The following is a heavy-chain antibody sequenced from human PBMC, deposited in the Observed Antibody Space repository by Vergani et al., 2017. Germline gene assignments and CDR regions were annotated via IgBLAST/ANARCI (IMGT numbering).Heavy chain of an antibody. J-gene: IGHJ5*02. Sequence: QVQLVESGGGVVQPGGPLRLSCAASGFTFSSYGMHWVRQAPGKGLEWVAFIRYDGSNKYYADSVKGRFTISRDNSKNTLYLQMNSLRAEDTAVYYCAKDRPYCSSTSCYYNWFDPWGQGTLVTVSS. CDR3: AKDRPYCSSTSCYYNWFDP. CDR2: IRYDGSNK. V-gene: IGHV3-30*02. D-gene: IGHD2-2*01. CDR1: GFTFSSYG.